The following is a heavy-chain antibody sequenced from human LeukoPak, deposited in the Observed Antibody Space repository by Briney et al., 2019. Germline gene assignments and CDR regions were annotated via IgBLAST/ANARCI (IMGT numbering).Heavy chain of an antibody. V-gene: IGHV1-69*05. Sequence: ASVKVSCKASGGTFSSYAISWVRQAPGQGLEWMGRIIPIFGTANYAQKFQGRVTITTGESTSTAYMELSSLRSEDTAVYYCASYCSGGSCYHTDYWGQGTLVTVSS. CDR1: GGTFSSYA. D-gene: IGHD2-15*01. CDR2: IIPIFGTA. J-gene: IGHJ4*02. CDR3: ASYCSGGSCYHTDY.